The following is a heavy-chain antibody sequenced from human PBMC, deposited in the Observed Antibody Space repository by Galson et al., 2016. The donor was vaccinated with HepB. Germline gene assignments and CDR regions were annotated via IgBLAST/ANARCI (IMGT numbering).Heavy chain of an antibody. CDR1: GDSVSSSSAA. CDR2: TYYRSKWYN. CDR3: AASYFDSSGYGEGFDY. D-gene: IGHD3-22*01. V-gene: IGHV6-1*01. Sequence: CAISGDSVSSSSAAWNWIRQSPSRGLEWLGGTYYRSKWYNDYALSVKSRISIDPDTSKNQFSLQLNSVTPEDTAVYYCAASYFDSSGYGEGFDYWGQGTLVTVSS. J-gene: IGHJ4*02.